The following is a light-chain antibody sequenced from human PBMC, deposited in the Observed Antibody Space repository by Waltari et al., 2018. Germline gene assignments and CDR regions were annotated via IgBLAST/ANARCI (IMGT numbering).Light chain of an antibody. CDR1: NLGGKS. CDR3: KVWERSSAHSFV. V-gene: IGLV3-21*01. J-gene: IGLJ1*01. CDR2: YDV. Sequence: SYVLTQAPSVSVAPGQTARITCGGNNLGGKSVHWYQKKPGQAPVLLTYYDVVRPSGNPERFYDSKSGNTSTLTISRVEAGDEADYYWKVWERSSAHSFVFGTGTKVSVL.